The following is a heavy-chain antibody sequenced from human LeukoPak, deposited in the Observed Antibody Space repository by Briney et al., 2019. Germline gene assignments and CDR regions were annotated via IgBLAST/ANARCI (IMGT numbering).Heavy chain of an antibody. CDR3: ARRYGSGSFNWFDP. CDR2: IYPGDSDT. D-gene: IGHD3-10*01. CDR1: GYSFTSYW. J-gene: IGHJ5*02. V-gene: IGHV5-51*01. Sequence: GQSLKISCTGSGYSFTSYWIGWARQMPGQGLEWMGIIYPGDSDTRYSPSFQGQVNISADKSISTAYLQWSSLKASDTAMYYCARRYGSGSFNWFDPWGQGHLVTVSS.